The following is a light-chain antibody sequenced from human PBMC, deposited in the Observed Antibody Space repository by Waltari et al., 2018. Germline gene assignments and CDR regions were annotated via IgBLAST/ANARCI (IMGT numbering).Light chain of an antibody. Sequence: QPALTQPASVSGSPGQSITISCTGTSSDVGGYNYVSWYQQHPGKAPKLMIYDVSKRPSGVCNRFSGSKSGNTASLTISGLQAEDEADYYCSSYTSSSTYVFGTGTKVTVL. J-gene: IGLJ1*01. CDR1: SSDVGGYNY. V-gene: IGLV2-14*01. CDR3: SSYTSSSTYV. CDR2: DVS.